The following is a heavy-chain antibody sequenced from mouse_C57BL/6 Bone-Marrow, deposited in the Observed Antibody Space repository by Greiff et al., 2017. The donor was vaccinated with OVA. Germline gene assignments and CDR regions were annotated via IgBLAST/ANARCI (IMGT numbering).Heavy chain of an antibody. V-gene: IGHV7-3*01. J-gene: IGHJ2*01. CDR3: ARSPVVAPFDY. CDR1: GFTFTDYY. Sequence: EVHLVESGGGLVQPGGSLSLSCAASGFTFTDYYMSWVRQPPGKALEWLGFIRNKANGYTTEYSASVKGRFTISRDNSQSILYLQMNALRAEDSATYYCARSPVVAPFDYWGQGTTLTVSS. D-gene: IGHD1-1*01. CDR2: IRNKANGYTT.